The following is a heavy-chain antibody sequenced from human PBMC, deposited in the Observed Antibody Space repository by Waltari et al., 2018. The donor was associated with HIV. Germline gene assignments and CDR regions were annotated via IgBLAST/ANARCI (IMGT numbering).Heavy chain of an antibody. CDR1: GESFKSYC. V-gene: IGHV4-34*02. CDR2: IDHDGAT. J-gene: IGHJ5*02. CDR3: AKGALMRWLHSPRHWFDP. D-gene: IGHD5-12*01. Sequence: QVHLQQWGPGLVQPSETLSLTCAVYGESFKSYCWSWIRQAPGQGLEWSGKIDHDGATDDTPSLKSRVTISVDTSKNQFSLRLTSVTAADTGTYYCAKGALMRWLHSPRHWFDPWGQGNLVTVSS.